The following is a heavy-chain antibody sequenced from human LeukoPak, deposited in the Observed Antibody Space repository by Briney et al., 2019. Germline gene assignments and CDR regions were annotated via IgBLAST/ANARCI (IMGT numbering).Heavy chain of an antibody. CDR1: GASISSYY. J-gene: IGHJ4*02. CDR2: IYYSGSI. Sequence: SETLSLTCTVSGASISSYYWSWIRQPPGKGLEWIGDIYYSGSIKYNPSLKSRVTMSVDTSRNQFSLKLSSVTAADTAIYYCARENPSGYYNRPIDYWGQGTLVTVSS. V-gene: IGHV4-59*01. D-gene: IGHD3-22*01. CDR3: ARENPSGYYNRPIDY.